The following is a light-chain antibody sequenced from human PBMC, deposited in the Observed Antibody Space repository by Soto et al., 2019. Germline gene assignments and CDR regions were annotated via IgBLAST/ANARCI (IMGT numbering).Light chain of an antibody. CDR1: QSVSSN. J-gene: IGKJ4*01. Sequence: EIVMTQSPATLSVSPGERATLSCRASQSVSSNLAWYQQKPGQDPRLLIYGASTRATGIPARFSGSGSGTEFTLTISILQSEDFAVYYCQQYNNWPPLTFGGGTKVEIK. CDR3: QQYNNWPPLT. CDR2: GAS. V-gene: IGKV3-15*01.